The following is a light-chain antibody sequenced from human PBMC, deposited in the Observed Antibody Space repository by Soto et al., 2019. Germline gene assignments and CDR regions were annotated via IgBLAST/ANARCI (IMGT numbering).Light chain of an antibody. V-gene: IGKV3-11*01. CDR3: QQCSKWPMYT. CDR1: QNVGTY. J-gene: IGKJ2*01. Sequence: EIVLTQSPDTLSLSPGERATLSCRASQNVGTYLTWFQQKPGQAPRRLIYDASTRVSGVPARFSGSGSGTDFTLTISSLEPEDFAFYYCQQCSKWPMYTFGQGTKLEIK. CDR2: DAS.